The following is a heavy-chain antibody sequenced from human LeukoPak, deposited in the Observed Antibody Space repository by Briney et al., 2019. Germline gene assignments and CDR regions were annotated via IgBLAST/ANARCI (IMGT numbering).Heavy chain of an antibody. CDR3: AKQRSDFYTGHGSGN. Sequence: GGSLRLSCAASGVTFSGSGVHWVRQASGKGLEWVGRIRSKANSYATAFPASVKGRFTISRDDSKNTAYLQMNSLKTEDTAVYYCAKQRSDFYTGHGSGNWGQGTLVTVSS. CDR1: GVTFSGSG. V-gene: IGHV3-73*01. D-gene: IGHD3/OR15-3a*01. J-gene: IGHJ4*02. CDR2: IRSKANSYAT.